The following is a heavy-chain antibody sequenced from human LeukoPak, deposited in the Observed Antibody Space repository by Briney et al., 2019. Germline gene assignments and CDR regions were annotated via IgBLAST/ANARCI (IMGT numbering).Heavy chain of an antibody. CDR3: ARVIGEGYFDY. V-gene: IGHV1-69*06. CDR1: GGTFSSYA. CDR2: IIPIFGTA. D-gene: IGHD7-27*01. Sequence: ASVKVSCKASGGTFSSYAISWVRQAPGQGLEWMGGIIPIFGTANYAQKFQGRVTITADKSTSTAYMELSSLRSEDTAVYYCARVIGEGYFDYWGQGTLVTVSS. J-gene: IGHJ4*02.